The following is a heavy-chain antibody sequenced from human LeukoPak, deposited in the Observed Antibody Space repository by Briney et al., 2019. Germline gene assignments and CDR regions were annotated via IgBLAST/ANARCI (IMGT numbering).Heavy chain of an antibody. J-gene: IGHJ4*02. CDR3: TKEGPPYSSSRPGFDY. V-gene: IGHV3-30*18. Sequence: GGSLRLSCAASGFPFSSYGMHWVRQAPGKGLEWVAVISYDGSDKYYADSVKGRFTISRDNSKNTLYVQMNSLRPEDTAVYYCTKEGPPYSSSRPGFDYWGQGTLVTVSS. D-gene: IGHD6-13*01. CDR1: GFPFSSYG. CDR2: ISYDGSDK.